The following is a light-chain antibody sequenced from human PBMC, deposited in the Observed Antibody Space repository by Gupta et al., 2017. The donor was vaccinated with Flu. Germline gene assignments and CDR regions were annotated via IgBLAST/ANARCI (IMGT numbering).Light chain of an antibody. CDR3: QSYDKSQSGLHV. CDR1: SSNIGADYV. Sequence: QSVLTPPPSVSGAPGQRVTISCAGSSSNIGADYVVHWYQQLPGAAPKLLIYGNTNRPSGVPDRFSGSKSGTSASLAIAGLQAEDEADYYCQSYDKSQSGLHVFGTGTKVTVL. CDR2: GNT. J-gene: IGLJ1*01. V-gene: IGLV1-40*01.